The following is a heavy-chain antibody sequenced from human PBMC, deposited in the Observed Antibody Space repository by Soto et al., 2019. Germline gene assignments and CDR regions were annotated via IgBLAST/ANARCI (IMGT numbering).Heavy chain of an antibody. Sequence: QLQLQESGPGLVKPSETLSLTCTVSGGSISSSSYYWGWIRQPPGKGLEWIGSIYYSGSTYYNPSLKSRVTISVDTSKNQFSLKLSSVTAADTAVYYCARHAHGSPHDYWGQGTLVTVSS. CDR1: GGSISSSSYY. CDR3: ARHAHGSPHDY. V-gene: IGHV4-39*01. D-gene: IGHD3-10*01. CDR2: IYYSGST. J-gene: IGHJ4*02.